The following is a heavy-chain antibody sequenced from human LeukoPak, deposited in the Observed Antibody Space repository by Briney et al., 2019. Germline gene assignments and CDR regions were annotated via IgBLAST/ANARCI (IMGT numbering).Heavy chain of an antibody. CDR3: ARDSSSSFSFDY. CDR1: GGTFSSYA. D-gene: IGHD6-6*01. V-gene: IGHV1-69*04. J-gene: IGHJ4*02. Sequence: SVKVSCKASGGTFSSYAISWVRQAPGQGLEWMGRIIPILGIANYAQKFQGRVAITADKSTSTAYMELSSLRSEDTAVYYCARDSSSSFSFDYWGQGTLVTVSS. CDR2: IIPILGIA.